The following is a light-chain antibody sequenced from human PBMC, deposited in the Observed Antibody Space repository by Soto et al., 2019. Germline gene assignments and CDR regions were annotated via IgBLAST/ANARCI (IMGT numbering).Light chain of an antibody. CDR3: QQYGSSPRT. CDR2: GAS. CDR1: QSVSSSY. V-gene: IGKV3-20*01. Sequence: ERVLTQSPGPLSLSXXERATLSRRASQSVSSSYLAWYQQKPGQAPRLLIYGASSRATGIPDRFSGSGSGTDFTLTISRLEPEDFAVYYCQQYGSSPRTVGQGTKVEIK. J-gene: IGKJ1*01.